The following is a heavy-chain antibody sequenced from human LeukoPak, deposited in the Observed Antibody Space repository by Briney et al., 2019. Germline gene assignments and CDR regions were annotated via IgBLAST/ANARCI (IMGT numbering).Heavy chain of an antibody. D-gene: IGHD3-16*01. CDR1: GFTFSSYW. CDR3: ASPGGADDAFDI. J-gene: IGHJ3*02. Sequence: GGSLRLSCAASGFTFSSYWMTWVRQAPGKGLEWVANIKEDGSEKYYVDPVKGRFTISRDNAKNSLYLQMNSLRDEDTAVYYCASPGGADDAFDIWGQGTMVTVSS. V-gene: IGHV3-7*01. CDR2: IKEDGSEK.